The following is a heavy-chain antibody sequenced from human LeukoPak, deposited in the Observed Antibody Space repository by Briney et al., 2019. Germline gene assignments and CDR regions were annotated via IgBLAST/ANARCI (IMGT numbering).Heavy chain of an antibody. CDR2: IYYSGST. Sequence: SETLSLTCSVSGGSISSYYWSWIRQPPGRGLEWIGYIYYSGSTYYNPSLKSRVTISVDTSKNQFSLKLSSVTAADTAVYYCARSIYDSSDFDYWGQGTLVTVSS. CDR1: GGSISSYY. CDR3: ARSIYDSSDFDY. V-gene: IGHV4-59*12. J-gene: IGHJ4*02. D-gene: IGHD3-22*01.